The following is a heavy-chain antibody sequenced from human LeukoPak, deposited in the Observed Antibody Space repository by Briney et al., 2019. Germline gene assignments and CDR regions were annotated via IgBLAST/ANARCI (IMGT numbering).Heavy chain of an antibody. V-gene: IGHV1-18*01. Sequence: EASVKVSCKASGYTFTSYGISWVRQAPGQGLKWMGWISAYNSNTNYAQKLQGRVTMTTDTSTSTAYMELRSLRSDDTAVYYCARDRCSSTSCYTSSFVDYWGQGTLVTVSS. CDR1: GYTFTSYG. J-gene: IGHJ4*02. CDR3: ARDRCSSTSCYTSSFVDY. D-gene: IGHD2-2*02. CDR2: ISAYNSNT.